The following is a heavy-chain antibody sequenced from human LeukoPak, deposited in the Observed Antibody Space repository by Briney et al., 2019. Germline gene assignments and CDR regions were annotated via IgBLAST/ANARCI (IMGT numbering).Heavy chain of an antibody. CDR2: IKQDGSEK. Sequence: GGSLRLSCAASGFTFSYYWMTWVRQAPGKGLEWVANIKQDGSEKYYVDSVKGRFTISRDNAKISLYLQMNSLRAEDTAVYYCARDVGYGDYWGQGTLVSVSS. CDR1: GFTFSYYW. CDR3: ARDVGYGDY. D-gene: IGHD5-12*01. V-gene: IGHV3-7*01. J-gene: IGHJ4*02.